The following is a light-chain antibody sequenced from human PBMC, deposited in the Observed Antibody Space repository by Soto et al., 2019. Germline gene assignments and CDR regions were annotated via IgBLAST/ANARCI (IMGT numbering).Light chain of an antibody. V-gene: IGKV2-28*01. J-gene: IGKJ5*01. CDR1: QSLLHSNGYNY. CDR2: LGS. Sequence: DIVMTQSPLSLPVTPGEPASISCRSSQSLLHSNGYNYFDWYLKKPGQSPQLLIYLGSNRASGVPDRFSGSGSGTDFTLQISRVEAEDVGVYYCMQALQTPLITFGQGTRLEIK. CDR3: MQALQTPLIT.